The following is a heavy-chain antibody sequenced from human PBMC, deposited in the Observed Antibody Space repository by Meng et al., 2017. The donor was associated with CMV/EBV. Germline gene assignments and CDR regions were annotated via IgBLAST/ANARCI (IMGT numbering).Heavy chain of an antibody. CDR1: GFPVSSYG. D-gene: IGHD4-11*01. CDR2: IRYDRSNK. J-gene: IGHJ4*02. V-gene: IGHV3-30*02. CDR3: AKASMDYSNYAGYFDY. Sequence: GGSLRLPCAASGFPVSSYGMHWVRQAPGKGLEWVAFIRYDRSNKYYADSVKGRFTISRDNSKNTLYLQMNSLRAEDTAVYYCAKASMDYSNYAGYFDYWGQGTLVTVSS.